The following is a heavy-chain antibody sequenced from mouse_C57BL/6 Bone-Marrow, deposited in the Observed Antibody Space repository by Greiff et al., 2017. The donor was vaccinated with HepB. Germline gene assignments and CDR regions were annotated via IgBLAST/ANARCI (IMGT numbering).Heavy chain of an antibody. CDR1: GYTFTSYG. V-gene: IGHV1-81*01. CDR3: ARSRSAQATFFY. CDR2: IYPRSGNT. Sequence: VQRVESGAELARPGASVKLSCKASGYTFTSYGISWVKQRTGQGLEWIGEIYPRSGNTYYNEKFKGKATLTADKSSSTAYMELRSLTSEDSAVYFCARSRSAQATFFYWGQGTTLTVSS. J-gene: IGHJ2*01. D-gene: IGHD3-2*02.